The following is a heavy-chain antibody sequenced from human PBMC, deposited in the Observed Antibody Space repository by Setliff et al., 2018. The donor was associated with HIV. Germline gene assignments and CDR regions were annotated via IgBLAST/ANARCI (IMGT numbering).Heavy chain of an antibody. CDR1: GGSISSYY. D-gene: IGHD3-9*01. CDR3: ARRLVTLSPFYDY. CDR2: INHSGST. J-gene: IGHJ4*02. Sequence: SETLSLTCTVSGGSISSYYWSWIRQSPGKGLEWIGEINHSGSTHYNPPLKSRATISVDTSKNQFSLKLTSVTAADTAVYYCARRLVTLSPFYDYWGRGALVTVSS. V-gene: IGHV4-34*01.